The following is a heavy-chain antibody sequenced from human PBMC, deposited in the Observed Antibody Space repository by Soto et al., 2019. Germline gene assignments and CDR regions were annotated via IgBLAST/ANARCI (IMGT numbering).Heavy chain of an antibody. D-gene: IGHD6-13*01. CDR2: TYYRSKWYN. J-gene: IGHJ5*02. V-gene: IGHV6-1*01. Sequence: SQTLSLTCAISGDSVSSSSVTWNWIRQSPSRGLEWLGRTYYRSKWYNDYAVSVKSRITINPDTSKNQFSLQPNSVTPEDTAVYYCARGPRDIAALNWFDPWGQGTLVTVSS. CDR3: ARGPRDIAALNWFDP. CDR1: GDSVSSSSVT.